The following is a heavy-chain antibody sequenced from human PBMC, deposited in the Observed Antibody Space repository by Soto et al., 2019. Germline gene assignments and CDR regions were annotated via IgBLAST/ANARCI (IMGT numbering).Heavy chain of an antibody. V-gene: IGHV3-53*01. CDR2: HYSGGST. Sequence: PGGSLRLSCAVSGFSVSSNYLSWVRQAPGKGLEWVSVHYSGGSTYYADSMQGRFTISRDKSNNTLYLQMRSVRAEDTAVYFCARHRHPRGTVAAPSPLDPWGKGTQVT. CDR3: ARHRHPRGTVAAPSPLDP. J-gene: IGHJ5*02. CDR1: GFSVSSNY. D-gene: IGHD6-19*01.